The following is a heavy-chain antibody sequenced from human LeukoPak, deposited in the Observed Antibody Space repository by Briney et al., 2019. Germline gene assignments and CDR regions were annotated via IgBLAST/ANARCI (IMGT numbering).Heavy chain of an antibody. D-gene: IGHD6-19*01. CDR3: AKRHYSSGWYNFDY. Sequence: GGSLRLSCAASGFTFSSYAMSWMRQAPGKGLEWVSAISGSGGTTYYADSVKGRFTISRDNSKNTLYLQMNSLRAEDTAVYYCAKRHYSSGWYNFDYWGQGTLVTVSS. V-gene: IGHV3-23*01. CDR1: GFTFSSYA. J-gene: IGHJ4*02. CDR2: ISGSGGTT.